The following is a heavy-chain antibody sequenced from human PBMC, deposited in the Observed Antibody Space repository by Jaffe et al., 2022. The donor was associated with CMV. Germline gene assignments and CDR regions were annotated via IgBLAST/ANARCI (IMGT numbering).Heavy chain of an antibody. Sequence: EVQLLESGGGLVQPGGSLRLSCAASGFTFSSYAMSWVRQAPGKGLEWVSAISGSGGSTYYADSVKGRFTISRDNSKNTLYLQMNSLRAEDTAVYYCAKFEIQDIVLMVYAIDAPTGAFDIWGQGTMVTVSS. CDR3: AKFEIQDIVLMVYAIDAPTGAFDI. CDR2: ISGSGGST. J-gene: IGHJ3*02. CDR1: GFTFSSYA. D-gene: IGHD2-8*01. V-gene: IGHV3-23*01.